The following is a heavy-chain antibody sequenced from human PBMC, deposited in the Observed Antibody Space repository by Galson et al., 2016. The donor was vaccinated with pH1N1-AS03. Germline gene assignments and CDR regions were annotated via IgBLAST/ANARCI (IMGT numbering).Heavy chain of an antibody. CDR3: ARTFPGRVVVVAAAMQEGPDY. D-gene: IGHD2-2*01. CDR2: ISRSSTYI. J-gene: IGHJ4*02. Sequence: SLRLSCAASGFTFSGYSMNWFRQAPGKRLEWVSSISRSSTYIYYADSVKGRFTISRDNAKNSLFLQMHSLRAEDTAVYYCARTFPGRVVVVAAAMQEGPDYWGQGTLVTVSS. V-gene: IGHV3-21*03. CDR1: GFTFSGYS.